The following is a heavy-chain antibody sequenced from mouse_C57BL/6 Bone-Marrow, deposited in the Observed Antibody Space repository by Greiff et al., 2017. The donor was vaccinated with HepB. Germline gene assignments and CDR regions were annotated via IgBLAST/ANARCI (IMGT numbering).Heavy chain of an antibody. CDR1: GFNIKDDY. V-gene: IGHV14-4*01. Sequence: EVQLQQSGAELVRPGASVKLSCTASGFNIKDDYMHWVKQRPEQGLEWIGWIDPENGDTEYASKFQGKATITADTSSNTAYLQLSSLTSEDTAVYYYTPGSNYVGAMDYWGQGTSVTVSS. J-gene: IGHJ4*01. D-gene: IGHD2-5*01. CDR3: TPGSNYVGAMDY. CDR2: IDPENGDT.